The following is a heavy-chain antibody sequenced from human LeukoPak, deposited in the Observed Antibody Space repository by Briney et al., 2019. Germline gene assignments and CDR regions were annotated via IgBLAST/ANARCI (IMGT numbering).Heavy chain of an antibody. V-gene: IGHV1-69*13. D-gene: IGHD4-17*01. CDR3: ASNYGDYFERSVRFDY. CDR1: GGTFSSYA. J-gene: IGHJ4*02. CDR2: IIPIFGTA. Sequence: GASVKVSCKASGGTFSSYAISWVRQAPGQGLEWMGGIIPIFGTANYAQKFQGRVTITADESTSTAYMELSSLRSEDTAVYYCASNYGDYFERSVRFDYWGQGTLVTVSS.